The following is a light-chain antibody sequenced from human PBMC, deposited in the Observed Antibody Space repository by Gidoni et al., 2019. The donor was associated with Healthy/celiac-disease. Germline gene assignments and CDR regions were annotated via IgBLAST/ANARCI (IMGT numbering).Light chain of an antibody. CDR3: QQYGSSLPYT. Sequence: EIVLTQSTGTLSLSPGESATLSCRASQSVSSSYLAWYQQKPGQAPRLLIYGASSRATGIPDRFSGSGSGTDFTLTISRLEPEDFAVYYCQQYGSSLPYTFGQGTKLEIK. V-gene: IGKV3-20*01. CDR2: GAS. J-gene: IGKJ2*01. CDR1: QSVSSSY.